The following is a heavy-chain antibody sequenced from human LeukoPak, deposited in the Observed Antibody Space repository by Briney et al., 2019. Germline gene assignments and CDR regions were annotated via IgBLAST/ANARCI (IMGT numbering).Heavy chain of an antibody. CDR1: GDSVSSNSAA. D-gene: IGHD5-18*01. Sequence: SQTLSLTCGISGDSVSSNSAAWNWIRQSPSGGLEWLGRTYYRSKWYNNYAVSVKSRITINPDSSKNQVSLQLNSVTPEDTAMYYCAREYSRGRFDYWGQGTLVAVSS. J-gene: IGHJ4*02. V-gene: IGHV6-1*01. CDR2: TYYRSKWYN. CDR3: AREYSRGRFDY.